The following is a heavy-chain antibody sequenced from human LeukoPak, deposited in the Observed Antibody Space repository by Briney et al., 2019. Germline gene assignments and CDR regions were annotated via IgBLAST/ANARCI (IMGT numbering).Heavy chain of an antibody. CDR3: ATDLYCSSTSCYTS. J-gene: IGHJ4*02. Sequence: GASVKVSCKVSGYTLTELSMHWVRQAPGKGLEWMGGFDPEDGETIYAQKFQGRVTMTKDTSTDTAYMELSSLRSEDTAVYYCATDLYCSSTSCYTSWGQGTLVTVSS. D-gene: IGHD2-2*02. V-gene: IGHV1-24*01. CDR2: FDPEDGET. CDR1: GYTLTELS.